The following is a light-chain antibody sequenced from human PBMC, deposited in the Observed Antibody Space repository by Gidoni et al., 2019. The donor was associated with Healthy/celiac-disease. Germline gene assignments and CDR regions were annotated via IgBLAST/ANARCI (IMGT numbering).Light chain of an antibody. CDR3: QVWDTTSDHLV. V-gene: IGLV3-21*04. CDR2: YDS. Sequence: SYVLTQPPSVSVAPGKTAIITCGGNNIGGKSVHWYQQKPGQAPVLVIYYDSDRPSGIPERFSGSNSGNTATLTISWVEAGDEADYYCQVWDTTSDHLVFGGGTTLTVL. CDR1: NIGGKS. J-gene: IGLJ2*01.